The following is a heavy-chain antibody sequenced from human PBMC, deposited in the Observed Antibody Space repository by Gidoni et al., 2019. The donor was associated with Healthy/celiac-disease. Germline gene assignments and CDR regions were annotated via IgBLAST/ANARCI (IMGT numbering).Heavy chain of an antibody. J-gene: IGHJ5*02. D-gene: IGHD2-2*01. Sequence: QVQLQQWGAGLLKPSETLSLTCAVYGGSFSGYYWSWIRQPPGKGLEWIGEINHSGSTNYNPSLKSRVTISVDTSKNQFSLKLSSVTAADTAVYYCARAGGIVVVPAAAEQRNWFDPWGQGTLVTVSS. CDR3: ARAGGIVVVPAAAEQRNWFDP. CDR2: INHSGST. V-gene: IGHV4-34*01. CDR1: GGSFSGYY.